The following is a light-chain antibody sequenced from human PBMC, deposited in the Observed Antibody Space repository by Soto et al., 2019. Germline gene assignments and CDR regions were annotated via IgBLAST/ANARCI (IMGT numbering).Light chain of an antibody. Sequence: DIQMTQSPSSLSASVGDRVTITCRASQSISSYLNWYQQKPGKAPKLLIYAASSLQSGVPSRFSGSRSGTDFTLTIRTLQPEDFETYYCQQSYSTPPDTFGQGTKLEIK. V-gene: IGKV1-39*01. CDR2: AAS. CDR3: QQSYSTPPDT. J-gene: IGKJ2*01. CDR1: QSISSY.